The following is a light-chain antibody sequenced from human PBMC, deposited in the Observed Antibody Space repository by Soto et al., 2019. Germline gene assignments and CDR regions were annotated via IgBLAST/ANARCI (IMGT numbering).Light chain of an antibody. J-gene: IGKJ5*01. V-gene: IGKV1-8*01. Sequence: AIRMTQSPSSFSASTGDRVTITCRASQGISSYLAWYQQKPGKAPKLLIYAASTLQSGVPSRFSGSGSGTDFTLTISCLQSEDFATSQCQQYYSYPLTFGQGTRLEIK. CDR3: QQYYSYPLT. CDR2: AAS. CDR1: QGISSY.